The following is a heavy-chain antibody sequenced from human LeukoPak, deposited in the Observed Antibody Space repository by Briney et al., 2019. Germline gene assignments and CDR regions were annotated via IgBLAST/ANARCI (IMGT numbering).Heavy chain of an antibody. CDR2: INHSGST. CDR1: GGSFSGYY. D-gene: IGHD3-22*01. CDR3: ARVDTIIIGTYYYYYMDV. Sequence: SETLSLTCAVYGGSFSGYYWSWIRQPPGKGLEWIGEINHSGSTNYNPSLKSRVTISVDTSKNQFSLKLSSVTAADTAVYYCARVDTIIIGTYYYYYMDVWGKGTTVTISS. J-gene: IGHJ6*03. V-gene: IGHV4-34*01.